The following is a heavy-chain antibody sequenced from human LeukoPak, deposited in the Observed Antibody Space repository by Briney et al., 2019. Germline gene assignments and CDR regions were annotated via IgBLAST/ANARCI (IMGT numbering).Heavy chain of an antibody. CDR1: GFTVSSNY. CDR3: ARDSRRWATGDAFDI. J-gene: IGHJ3*02. Sequence: PGGSLRLSCAASGFTVSSNYMSWVRQAPGKGLEWVSVIYSGGSTYYADSVKGGFTISRDNSKNTLYLQMNSLRAEDTAVYYCARDSRRWATGDAFDIWGQGTMVTVSS. V-gene: IGHV3-66*01. CDR2: IYSGGST. D-gene: IGHD5-12*01.